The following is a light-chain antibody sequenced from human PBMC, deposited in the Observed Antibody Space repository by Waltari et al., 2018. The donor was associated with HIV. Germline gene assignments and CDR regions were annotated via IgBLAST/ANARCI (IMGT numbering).Light chain of an antibody. V-gene: IGKV1-9*01. CDR1: QAINNY. Sequence: DVQLTQSPSFLSASVGDRVTITCRASQAINNYFAWYQQKPGKAPKLLINLASALQSGVPSRFSGSGSGTEFTLTIRGLQPEDLATYYCQQADFYPVTFGGGTRAEIK. CDR3: QQADFYPVT. CDR2: LAS. J-gene: IGKJ4*01.